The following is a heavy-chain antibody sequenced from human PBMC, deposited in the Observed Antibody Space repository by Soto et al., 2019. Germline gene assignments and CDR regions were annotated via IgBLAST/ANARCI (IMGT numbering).Heavy chain of an antibody. D-gene: IGHD3-22*01. Sequence: EVQLVESGGGLFQPGGSLRLSCAASGFTSSSYWMHWVRQGPGKGLVWISRIRSDGSNAEYADSVKGRFTISRDNAENTLYLQMNSLRVEDTAVYYCARGDGDYHDGNGYLGRHWGQGTLVTVSS. CDR3: ARGDGDYHDGNGYLGRH. CDR2: IRSDGSNA. CDR1: GFTSSSYW. J-gene: IGHJ4*02. V-gene: IGHV3-74*03.